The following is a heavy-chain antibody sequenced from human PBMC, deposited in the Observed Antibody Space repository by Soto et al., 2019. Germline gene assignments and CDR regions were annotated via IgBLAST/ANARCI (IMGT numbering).Heavy chain of an antibody. D-gene: IGHD3-10*01. CDR3: SRQEYYCSGSYGPYYYGMDV. Sequence: QVQLVESGGGVVQPGRSLRLSCAASGCTFSSYGMHWVRQAPGKGLEWVAVIWYDGRNKYYADAVKGRFTIFRENYTDTLYLQINSLRAKDPAVYYISRQEYYCSGSYGPYYYGMDVWGQGTTITVSS. V-gene: IGHV3-33*01. J-gene: IGHJ6*02. CDR2: IWYDGRNK. CDR1: GCTFSSYG.